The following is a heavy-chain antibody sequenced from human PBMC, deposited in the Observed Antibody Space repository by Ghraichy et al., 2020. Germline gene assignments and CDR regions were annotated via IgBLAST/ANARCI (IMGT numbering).Heavy chain of an antibody. V-gene: IGHV4-34*01. CDR1: GGSFSGYY. D-gene: IGHD3-10*01. CDR3: ARGGRGALMVRGVIFAFDI. J-gene: IGHJ3*02. Sequence: SETLSLTCAVYGGSFSGYYWSWIRQPPGKGLEWIGEINHSGSTNYNPSLKSRVTISVDTSKNQFSLKLSSVTAADTAVYYCARGGRGALMVRGVIFAFDIWGQGTMVTVSS. CDR2: INHSGST.